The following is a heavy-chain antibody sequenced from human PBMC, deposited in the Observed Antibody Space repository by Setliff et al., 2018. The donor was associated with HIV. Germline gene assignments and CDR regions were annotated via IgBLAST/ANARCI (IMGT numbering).Heavy chain of an antibody. CDR1: DVSISAYY. CDR2: IFYTGST. CDR3: GRTMTYYYLCMDV. J-gene: IGHJ6*03. V-gene: IGHV4-59*08. Sequence: PSETLSLTCTVSDVSISAYYWSWIRQPPGKGLEWIGDIFYTGSTNYNPSLKSRVTISVDTSKNQFSLKLSSVTAADTAVYYCGRTMTYYYLCMDVWGNGTTVTVSS.